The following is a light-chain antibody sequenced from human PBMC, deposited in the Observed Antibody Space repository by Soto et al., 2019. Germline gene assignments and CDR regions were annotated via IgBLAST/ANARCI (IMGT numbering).Light chain of an antibody. V-gene: IGKV1-39*01. Sequence: DIQMTQSPSSVSAYLGDRVTITFRASQTISNFLNWYQQKPGKAPNLLIYAASGLQSGVPSRFSASGSGTDFTLNITSLQPEDFATYFCQQSFSTPRTFGQGTKVDTK. J-gene: IGKJ1*01. CDR1: QTISNF. CDR3: QQSFSTPRT. CDR2: AAS.